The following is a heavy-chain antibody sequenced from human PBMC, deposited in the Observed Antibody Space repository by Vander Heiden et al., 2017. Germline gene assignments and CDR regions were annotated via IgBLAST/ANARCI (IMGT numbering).Heavy chain of an antibody. J-gene: IGHJ4*02. CDR3: ARENLDFSSVGPGAHFDY. CDR2: IYPGDSDT. Sequence: EVQLVQSGAEVKKPGESLKISCQGSGYSFSTYYIAWVRQMPGKGLECMGIIYPGDSDTRYNPSFQGQVTISADKSISTAYLQWNSLKASDTAMYYCARENLDFSSVGPGAHFDYWGQGTLVTVSS. D-gene: IGHD3-3*01. CDR1: GYSFSTYY. V-gene: IGHV5-51*01.